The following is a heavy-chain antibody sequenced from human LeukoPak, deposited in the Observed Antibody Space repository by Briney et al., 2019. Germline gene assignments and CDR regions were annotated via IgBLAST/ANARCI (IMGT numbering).Heavy chain of an antibody. J-gene: IGHJ3*01. Sequence: GGSLRLSCAGSGFTSSNYWMTWVRQAPGKGLEWVANINQDGSEKYYVDSVKGRFTISRDNAKNSLYPQMNSLRAEDTALYYCARAIYGSSGVWGQGTMVTVSS. V-gene: IGHV3-7*03. CDR1: GFTSSNYW. CDR3: ARAIYGSSGV. CDR2: INQDGSEK. D-gene: IGHD3-22*01.